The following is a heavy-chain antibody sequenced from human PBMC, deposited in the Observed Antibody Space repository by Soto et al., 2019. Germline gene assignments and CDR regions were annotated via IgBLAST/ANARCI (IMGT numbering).Heavy chain of an antibody. CDR1: GYTFTSYY. CDR3: ARGTAAAEPSDNWFDP. Sequence: QVQLVQSGAEVKKPGASVKVSCKASGYTFTSYYMHWVRQAPGQGLEWMGIINPSGGSTSYAQKFQGRVTMTRDTSTSTVYMEQSSLRSEDTAVYYCARGTAAAEPSDNWFDPWGQGTLVTVSS. CDR2: INPSGGST. J-gene: IGHJ5*02. D-gene: IGHD6-13*01. V-gene: IGHV1-46*01.